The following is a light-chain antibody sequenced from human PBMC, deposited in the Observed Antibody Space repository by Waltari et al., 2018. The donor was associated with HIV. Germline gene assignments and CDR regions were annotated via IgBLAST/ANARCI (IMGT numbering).Light chain of an antibody. V-gene: IGLV1-51*01. J-gene: IGLJ3*02. CDR1: SSHLGTIY. CDR3: GTWDTSLSAGV. CDR2: DNN. Sequence: QAVLTQPPSVSAAPGQKVTISCPGSSSHLGTIYFSWYQQYPGTAPKVLIYDNNKRPPGVPDRFSGSRSGTSATLGVAGLQTGDEADYYCGTWDTSLSAGVFGGGTKLTVL.